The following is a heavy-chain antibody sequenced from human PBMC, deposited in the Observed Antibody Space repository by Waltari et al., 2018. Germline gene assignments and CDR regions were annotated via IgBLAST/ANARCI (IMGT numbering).Heavy chain of an antibody. CDR2: INWNSDSI. CDR1: GFTFDDYA. Sequence: EVQLVESGGGLVHPGRSLRLSCASSGFTFDDYAFHWVRQAPGKGLEWVAGINWNSDSIGYGDSVKGRFTISRDNARNSLYLQMNSLTTEDTAVYYCLKKNDEVYDRNGLVYDAFDVWGQGTMVTVST. D-gene: IGHD3-22*01. CDR3: LKKNDEVYDRNGLVYDAFDV. J-gene: IGHJ3*01. V-gene: IGHV3-9*01.